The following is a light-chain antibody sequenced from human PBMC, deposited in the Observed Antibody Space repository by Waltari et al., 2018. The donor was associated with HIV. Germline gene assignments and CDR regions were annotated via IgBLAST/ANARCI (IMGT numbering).Light chain of an antibody. V-gene: IGLV2-8*01. CDR3: NSYAGSNNWV. CDR2: EFN. Sequence: QSALTQPPSASGSPGQSVTISCTGTSSDVGGSKYVSWYQPHPGKAPKLMIYEFNKRPSGVPDRFSGSKSANPASLTVSGLQADDEADYYCNSYAGSNNWVFGGGTKLTVL. J-gene: IGLJ3*02. CDR1: SSDVGGSKY.